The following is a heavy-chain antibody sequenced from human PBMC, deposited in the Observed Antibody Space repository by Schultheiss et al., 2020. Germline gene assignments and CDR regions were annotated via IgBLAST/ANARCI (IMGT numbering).Heavy chain of an antibody. CDR2: IYTSGST. Sequence: SETLSLTCTVSGGSISSGSYYWSWIRQPAGKGLEWIGRIYTSGSTNYNPSLKSRVTISVDTSKNQFSLKLSSVTAADTAVYYCARGQGKSRITMVRGVRSHFDYWGQGTLVTVSS. V-gene: IGHV4-61*02. CDR1: GGSISSGSYY. D-gene: IGHD3-10*01. CDR3: ARGQGKSRITMVRGVRSHFDY. J-gene: IGHJ4*02.